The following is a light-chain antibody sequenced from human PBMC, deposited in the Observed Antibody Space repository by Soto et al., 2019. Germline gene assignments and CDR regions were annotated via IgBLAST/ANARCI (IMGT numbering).Light chain of an antibody. CDR3: SSFSSSSTLYV. J-gene: IGLJ1*01. CDR1: SSDVGGYKY. CDR2: EVT. Sequence: QSALTQPASVSGSPGQSITFSCTGTSSDVGGYKYVSWYQQHPGKAPKLMIYEVTNRPSGVSNRFSGSKSGNTASLTVSGLQAEDEADYYCSSFSSSSTLYVFGTGTKLTVL. V-gene: IGLV2-14*01.